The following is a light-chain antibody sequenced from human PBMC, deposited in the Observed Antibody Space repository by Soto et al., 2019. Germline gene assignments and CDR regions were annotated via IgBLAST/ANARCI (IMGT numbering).Light chain of an antibody. J-gene: IGLJ2*01. V-gene: IGLV1-44*01. CDR3: AAWDDSLNGRV. CDR1: NSNIGSNT. CDR2: SNN. Sequence: QSVLTQPPSASGTPGQRVTISCSGSNSNIGSNTVNWYQQLPGMAPKFLIDSNNQRPSGVPDRVSGSKSGTSASLAISGLQSEDEADYYCAAWDDSLNGRVFGGGTKLTVL.